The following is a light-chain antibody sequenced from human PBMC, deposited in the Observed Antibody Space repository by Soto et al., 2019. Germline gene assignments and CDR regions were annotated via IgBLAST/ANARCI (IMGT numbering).Light chain of an antibody. Sequence: IQLTQSPSSLSASVGDRVTITCRASQGISSFLAWYQQKPGKAPKLLIHAASTLQSGVPSRFSGSGSGTDFTLTTSSLQPEDFATYYCQQLNSYPITFGQGTRLEIK. CDR3: QQLNSYPIT. CDR1: QGISSF. CDR2: AAS. V-gene: IGKV1-9*01. J-gene: IGKJ5*01.